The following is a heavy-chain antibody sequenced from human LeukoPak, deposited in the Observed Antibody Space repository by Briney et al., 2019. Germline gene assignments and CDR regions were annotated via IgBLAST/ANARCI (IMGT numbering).Heavy chain of an antibody. CDR1: GFTFSSYA. CDR2: ISSSSSTI. J-gene: IGHJ6*03. Sequence: GGSLRLSCAASGFTFSSYAMSWVRQAPGKGLEWVSYISSSSSTIYYADSVKGRFTISRDNAKNSLYLQMNSLRAEDTAVYYCARDGESGGAYYYYYMDVWGKGTTVTVSS. CDR3: ARDGESGGAYYYYYMDV. D-gene: IGHD7-27*01. V-gene: IGHV3-48*01.